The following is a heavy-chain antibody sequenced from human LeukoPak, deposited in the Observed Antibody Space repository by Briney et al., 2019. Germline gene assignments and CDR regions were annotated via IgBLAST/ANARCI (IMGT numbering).Heavy chain of an antibody. CDR2: IDHSGSY. CDR1: GSSINSGYY. CDR3: ARGVYDSSGYHYYGGFYYFDS. D-gene: IGHD3-22*01. J-gene: IGHJ4*02. V-gene: IGHV4-38-2*01. Sequence: PSETLSLTCAVSGSSINSGYYWAWFRQPPGEGLEWIGSIDHSGSYYSTPSLNSRVTISLHSSKKHFSLGLSSVTAADTAVYYCARGVYDSSGYHYYGGFYYFDSWGRGTLVTVSS.